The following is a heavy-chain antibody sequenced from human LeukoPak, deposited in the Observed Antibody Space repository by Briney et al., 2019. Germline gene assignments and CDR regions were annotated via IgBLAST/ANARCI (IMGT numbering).Heavy chain of an antibody. V-gene: IGHV1-18*01. CDR2: ISAYNGNT. CDR3: ARDGLYCGGDCYPYDY. CDR1: GYTFTSFG. J-gene: IGHJ4*02. Sequence: ASVKVSCKASGYTFTSFGISWVRQAPGQGLEWMGWISAYNGNTNYAQKLQGRVTMTTDTSTSTAYMELRSLRSDDTAVYYCARDGLYCGGDCYPYDYWGQGTLVTVSS. D-gene: IGHD2-21*02.